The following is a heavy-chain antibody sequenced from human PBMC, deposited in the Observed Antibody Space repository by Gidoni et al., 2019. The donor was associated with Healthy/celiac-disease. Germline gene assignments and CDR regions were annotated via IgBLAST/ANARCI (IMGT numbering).Heavy chain of an antibody. D-gene: IGHD1-26*01. Sequence: QLQLQASGPGLVKPSETLSLTCTVSGYSISSGYYWGWIRQPPGKGLEWIGSLYHSGSTYYNPSLKSRVTISVDTSKNQFSLKLSSVTAADTAVYYCARDPRYSGSYRDYWGQGTLVTVSS. V-gene: IGHV4-38-2*02. CDR2: LYHSGST. J-gene: IGHJ4*02. CDR3: ARDPRYSGSYRDY. CDR1: GYSISSGYY.